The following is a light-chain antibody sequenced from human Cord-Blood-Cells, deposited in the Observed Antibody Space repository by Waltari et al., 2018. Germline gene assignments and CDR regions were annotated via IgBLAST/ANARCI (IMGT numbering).Light chain of an antibody. J-gene: IGLJ2*01. V-gene: IGLV2-14*04. CDR3: SSYTSSSTL. Sequence: GTSSDVGGYNYVSWYQQHPGKAPKLMIYDVSNRPSGVSNRFSGSKSGNTASLTISGLQAEDEADYYCSSYTSSSTLFGGGTKLTVL. CDR2: DVS. CDR1: SSDVGGYNY.